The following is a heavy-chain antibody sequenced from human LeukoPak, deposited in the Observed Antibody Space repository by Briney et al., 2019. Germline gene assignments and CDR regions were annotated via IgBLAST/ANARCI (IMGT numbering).Heavy chain of an antibody. Sequence: ASVKVSCKASGYTFTSYGISWVRQAPGQGLEWMGWIDPNSGGTNFAQRFQGRVTMTSDTSITTVYMELNRLRSDDTAVYYCVRATSTYWGQGTLVTVSS. V-gene: IGHV1-2*02. CDR3: VRATSTY. CDR1: GYTFTSYG. J-gene: IGHJ4*02. CDR2: IDPNSGGT.